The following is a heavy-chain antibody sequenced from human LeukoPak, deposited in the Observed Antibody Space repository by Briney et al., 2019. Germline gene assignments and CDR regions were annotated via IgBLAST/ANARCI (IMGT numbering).Heavy chain of an antibody. V-gene: IGHV1-8*03. D-gene: IGHD6-13*01. CDR3: ARGSRIAAADDAFDI. Sequence: ASVKVSCKASGYTFTSYDINWVRQATGQGLEWMGWMNPNSGNTGYAQKFQGRVTITRNTSISTAYMELSSLRSEDTAVYYCARGSRIAAADDAFDIWGQGTMVTVSS. J-gene: IGHJ3*02. CDR2: MNPNSGNT. CDR1: GYTFTSYD.